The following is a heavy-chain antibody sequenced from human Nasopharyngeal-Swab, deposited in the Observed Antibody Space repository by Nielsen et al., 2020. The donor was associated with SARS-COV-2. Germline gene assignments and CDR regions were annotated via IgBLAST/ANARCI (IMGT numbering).Heavy chain of an antibody. J-gene: IGHJ3*02. CDR1: GFTFSSYW. V-gene: IGHV3-7*05. D-gene: IGHD6-13*01. Sequence: GESLKISCAASGFTFSSYWMSWVRQAPGKGLEWVANIKQDGSEKYYVDSVKGRFTISRDNAKNSLYLQMNSLRAEDTAVYYCSRIAAAGTNAFDIWGQRTMVTVSS. CDR3: SRIAAAGTNAFDI. CDR2: IKQDGSEK.